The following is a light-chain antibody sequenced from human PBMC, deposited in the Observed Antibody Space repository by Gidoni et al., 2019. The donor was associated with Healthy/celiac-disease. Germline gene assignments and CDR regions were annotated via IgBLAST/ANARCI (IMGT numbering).Light chain of an antibody. CDR1: QGISSY. J-gene: IGKJ4*01. CDR2: AAS. CDR3: QQYYSYPLT. Sequence: AIRMTQSPSAFSASTGDRVTITCRASQGISSYLAWYQQKPGKAPKLLSYAASTLQSGVPSRFSGSGSGTDFTLTISCLQSEDFATDYCQQYYSYPLTFGGGTKVEIK. V-gene: IGKV1-8*01.